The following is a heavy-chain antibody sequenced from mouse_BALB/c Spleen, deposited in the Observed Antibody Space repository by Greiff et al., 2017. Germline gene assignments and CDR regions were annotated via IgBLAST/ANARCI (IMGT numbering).Heavy chain of an antibody. CDR2: IYAGTGGT. CDR3: ARRASYSFYAMDY. D-gene: IGHD2-10*01. CDR1: GFTFSSSY. V-gene: IGHV1-55*01. J-gene: IGHJ4*01. Sequence: QVHVKQSGAELVKPGASVKLSCKTSGFTFSSSYISWLKQKPGQSLEWIAWIYAGTGGTSYNQKFTGKAQLTVDTSSSTAYMQFSSLTTEDSAVYYCARRASYSFYAMDYWGQGTSVTVSS.